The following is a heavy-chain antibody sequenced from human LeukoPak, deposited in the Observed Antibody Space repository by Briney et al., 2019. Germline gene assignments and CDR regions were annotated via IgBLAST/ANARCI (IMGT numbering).Heavy chain of an antibody. Sequence: NPSETLSLTCTVSGGSISSSSYYWGWIRQPPGKGLEWIGSIYYSGSTYYNPSLKSRVTISVDTSKNQFSLKLSSVTAADTAVYYCARDKLLWWFDYWGQGTLVTVSS. CDR3: ARDKLLWWFDY. J-gene: IGHJ4*02. CDR2: IYYSGST. V-gene: IGHV4-39*07. D-gene: IGHD3-10*01. CDR1: GGSISSSSYY.